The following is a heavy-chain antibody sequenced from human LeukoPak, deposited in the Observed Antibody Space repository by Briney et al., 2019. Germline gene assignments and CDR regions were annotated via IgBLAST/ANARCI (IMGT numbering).Heavy chain of an antibody. V-gene: IGHV4-30-2*01. D-gene: IGHD1-26*01. CDR2: IYHSGST. Sequence: SQTLSLTCTVSGGSISSGGYYWSWIRQPPGKGLEWIGYIYHSGSTYYNPSLKSRVTISVDTSKNQFSLKLSSVTAADTAVYYCASQQLGSYSSPDAFDIWGQGTMVTVSS. J-gene: IGHJ3*02. CDR3: ASQQLGSYSSPDAFDI. CDR1: GGSISSGGYY.